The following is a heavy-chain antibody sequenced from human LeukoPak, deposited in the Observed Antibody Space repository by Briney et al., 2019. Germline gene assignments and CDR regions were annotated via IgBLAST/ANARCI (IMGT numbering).Heavy chain of an antibody. CDR2: IYHDGTT. Sequence: SETLSLTCTVSGGSISSSSYYWGWIRQTPGTRLEWIAKIYHDGTTHYNPSLQSRTTMSVDTSKNDFSLRLSSVTAADTAMYYCVRDSSGTLAFDVWGQGTMLTVSS. V-gene: IGHV4-39*02. J-gene: IGHJ3*01. CDR3: VRDSSGTLAFDV. D-gene: IGHD6-25*01. CDR1: GGSISSSSYY.